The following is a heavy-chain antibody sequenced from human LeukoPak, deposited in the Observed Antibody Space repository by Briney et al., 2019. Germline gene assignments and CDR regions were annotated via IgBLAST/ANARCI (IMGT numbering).Heavy chain of an antibody. CDR2: IIPIFGTA. D-gene: IGHD3-22*01. V-gene: IGHV1-69*13. CDR1: GYSFTSYA. J-gene: IGHJ6*02. CDR3: ARAPNYYDSSGYYPRYYYGMDV. Sequence: SVKVSCKASGYSFTSYAISWVRQAPGQGLEWMGGIIPIFGTANYAQKFQGRVTITADESTSTAYMELSSLRSEDTAVYYCARAPNYYDSSGYYPRYYYGMDVWGQGTTVTVSS.